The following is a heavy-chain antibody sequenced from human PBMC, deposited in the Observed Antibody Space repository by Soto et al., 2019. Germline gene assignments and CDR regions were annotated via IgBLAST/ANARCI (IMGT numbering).Heavy chain of an antibody. CDR1: GFTFSSYW. CDR2: IKQDGSEK. V-gene: IGHV3-7*01. D-gene: IGHD3-16*01. CDR3: ARDSPPYLTRPVLGY. J-gene: IGHJ4*02. Sequence: PGGSLRLSCAASGFTFSSYWMSWVRQAPGKGLEWVANIKQDGSEKYYVDSVKGRFTISRDNAKNSLYLQMNSLRAEDTAVYYCARDSPPYLTRPVLGYWGQGTLVTVSS.